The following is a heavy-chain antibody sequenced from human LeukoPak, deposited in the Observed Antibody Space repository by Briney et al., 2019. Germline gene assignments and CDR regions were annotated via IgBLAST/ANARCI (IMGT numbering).Heavy chain of an antibody. D-gene: IGHD3-22*01. J-gene: IGHJ5*02. CDR3: ARGIKGYDSSGYYYVLFDP. CDR1: GGSISSSSYY. CDR2: IYYSGST. V-gene: IGHV4-39*07. Sequence: SETLSLTCTVSGGSISSSSYYWGWIRQPPGKGLEWIGSIYYSGSTYYNPSLKSRVTISVDTSKNQFSLKLSSVTAADTAVYYCARGIKGYDSSGYYYVLFDPWGQGTPVTVSS.